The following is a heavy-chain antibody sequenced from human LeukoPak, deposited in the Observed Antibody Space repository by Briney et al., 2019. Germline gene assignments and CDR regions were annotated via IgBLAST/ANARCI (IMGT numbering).Heavy chain of an antibody. D-gene: IGHD3-22*01. CDR1: RGSISRYY. CDR3: ARVRVSSGSHPWYFDY. V-gene: IGHV4-59*01. CDR2: IYYSGST. J-gene: IGHJ4*02. Sequence: SETLSLTCTVSRGSISRYYWSWMRESPGQGLECIGYIYYSGSTDYNPSLKSRVNISVDTSKNPFSLHLSSVTAADTAGYFCARVRVSSGSHPWYFDYWGQGTLVTVSS.